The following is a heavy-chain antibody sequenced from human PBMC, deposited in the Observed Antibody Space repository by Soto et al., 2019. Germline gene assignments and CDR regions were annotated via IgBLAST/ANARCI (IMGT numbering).Heavy chain of an antibody. CDR3: AAGTVYDYVWGSYPDY. J-gene: IGHJ4*02. D-gene: IGHD3-16*01. V-gene: IGHV1-3*01. CDR2: INAGNGNT. Sequence: ASVKVSCKASGYTFTSYAMHWVRRAPGERLEWMGWINAGNGNTKYSQKFQGRVTITRDTSASTAYMELSSLRSEDTAVYYCAAGTVYDYVWGSYPDYWGQGTLVTVS. CDR1: GYTFTSYA.